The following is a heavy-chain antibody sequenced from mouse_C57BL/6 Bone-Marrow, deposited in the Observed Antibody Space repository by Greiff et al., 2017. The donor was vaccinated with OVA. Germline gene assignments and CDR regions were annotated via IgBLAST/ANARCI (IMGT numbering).Heavy chain of an antibody. CDR2: IRLKSDNYAT. Sequence: EVHLVESGGGLVQPGGSLKLSCVASGFTFSNYWMNWVRQSPEKGLEWVAQIRLKSDNYATHYAESVKGRFTISRDDSKSSVYLQMNNLRAEDTGIYYCTDYYGTLDYWGQGTTLTVSS. CDR3: TDYYGTLDY. V-gene: IGHV6-3*01. D-gene: IGHD1-1*01. CDR1: GFTFSNYW. J-gene: IGHJ2*01.